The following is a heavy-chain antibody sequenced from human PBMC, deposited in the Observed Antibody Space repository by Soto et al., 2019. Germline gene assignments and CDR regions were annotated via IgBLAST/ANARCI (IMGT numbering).Heavy chain of an antibody. J-gene: IGHJ4*02. V-gene: IGHV4-4*02. CDR1: GGSFTTNNW. CDR3: ASRDPGTSVDY. D-gene: IGHD1-7*01. Sequence: SETLSLTCAVSGGSFTTNNWWTWVRQPPGQGLEWIGEIYRTGSTNYNPSLKSRVTISLDKSENQFSLKVTSLTAADTAVYYCASRDPGTSVDYWGQGTLVTVSS. CDR2: IYRTGST.